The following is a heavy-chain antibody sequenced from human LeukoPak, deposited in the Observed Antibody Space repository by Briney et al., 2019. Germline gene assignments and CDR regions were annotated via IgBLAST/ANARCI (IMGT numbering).Heavy chain of an antibody. V-gene: IGHV4-30-2*01. Sequence: SQTLSLTCAVSGGSISSGGYSWSWIRQPPGKGLEWIGYIYHSGSTYYNPSLKSRVTISVDRSKSQFSLKLSSVTAADTAVYYCAREGVGYCSGGSCYSDAFDIWGQGTMVTVSS. CDR1: GGSISSGGYS. J-gene: IGHJ3*02. D-gene: IGHD2-15*01. CDR2: IYHSGST. CDR3: AREGVGYCSGGSCYSDAFDI.